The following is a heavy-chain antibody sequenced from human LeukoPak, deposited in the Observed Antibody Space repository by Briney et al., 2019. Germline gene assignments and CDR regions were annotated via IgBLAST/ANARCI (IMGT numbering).Heavy chain of an antibody. CDR2: ISSSGSTI. D-gene: IGHD3-22*01. CDR1: GFTFSSYN. Sequence: PRGSLRLSCAASGFTFSSYNMNWVRQAPGKGLEWVSYISSSGSTIYYADSVKGRFTISRDNAKSSLYLQMISLRAEDTAVYYCAEGGRTSMITVPWGPGNLGTVSS. V-gene: IGHV3-48*01. CDR3: AEGGRTSMITVP. J-gene: IGHJ5*02.